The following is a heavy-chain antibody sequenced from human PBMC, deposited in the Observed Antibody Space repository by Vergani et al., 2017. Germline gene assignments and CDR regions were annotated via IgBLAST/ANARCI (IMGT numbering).Heavy chain of an antibody. CDR2: RSWNSGSI. CDR1: GFTFDDYA. CDR3: AKAHYDFWSGYPNLSPFDL. V-gene: IGHV3-9*01. J-gene: IGHJ2*01. D-gene: IGHD3-3*01. Sequence: EVQLVESGGGLVQPGRSLRLSCAASGFTFDDYAMHWVRQAQGKGLEWVSGRSWNSGSIGYADSVKGRFTISRDNAKNSLYLQMNSLRAEDTALYYCAKAHYDFWSGYPNLSPFDLWGRGTLVTVSS.